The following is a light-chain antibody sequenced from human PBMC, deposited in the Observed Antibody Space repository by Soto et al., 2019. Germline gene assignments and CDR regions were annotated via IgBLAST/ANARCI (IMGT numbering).Light chain of an antibody. CDR2: AAS. CDR3: QKYSSVPV. V-gene: IGKV1-27*01. CDR1: QDIRNF. J-gene: IGKJ3*01. Sequence: DIQMTQSPPSLSASVGDRVTITCRASQDIRNFVAWYQQKPGKAPKLLIYAASTLQSGVPSRFSGSGPGTDFNLTINRLQPEDVATYSCQKYSSVPVFGPGTKVEIK.